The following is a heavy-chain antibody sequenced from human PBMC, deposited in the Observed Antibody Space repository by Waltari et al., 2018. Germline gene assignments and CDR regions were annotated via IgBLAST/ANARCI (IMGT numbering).Heavy chain of an antibody. V-gene: IGHV1-24*01. CDR2: FDPEDGET. D-gene: IGHD7-27*01. J-gene: IGHJ4*02. CDR1: GYTLTALS. CDR3: ATDRANWGSCAY. Sequence: QVQLVQSGAEVTKPGASVTVSCKVSGYTLTALSMPWVRQAPGKGLEWMGGFDPEDGETIYAQKFQGRVTMTEDTSTDTVYMELSSLRSEDTAVYYCATDRANWGSCAYWGQGTLVTVSS.